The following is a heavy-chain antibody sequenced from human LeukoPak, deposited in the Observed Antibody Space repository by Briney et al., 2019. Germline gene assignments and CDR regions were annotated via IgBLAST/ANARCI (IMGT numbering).Heavy chain of an antibody. J-gene: IGHJ4*02. Sequence: GGSLRLSCAASGFTFSNYVMSWVRQAPGKGLEWVAAITGSGGTTYYADSVKGRFTISRDNTKNMAFLQMNTLRADDTAVYYCAKDATWIQLWLDYWGQGTLDTVSS. CDR1: GFTFSNYV. CDR3: AKDATWIQLWLDY. CDR2: ITGSGGTT. V-gene: IGHV3-23*01. D-gene: IGHD5-18*01.